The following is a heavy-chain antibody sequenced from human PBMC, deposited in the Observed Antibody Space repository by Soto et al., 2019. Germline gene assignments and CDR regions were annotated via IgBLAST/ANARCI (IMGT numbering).Heavy chain of an antibody. CDR2: IKQDGSEK. J-gene: IGHJ4*02. CDR3: AKSNRAAATWQFDFDF. CDR1: GFTFSSYW. Sequence: GGSLRLSCAASGFTFSSYWMSWVRQAPGKGQEWVANIKQDGSEKYFVVSVKGRFTISRDYAKNSLYLQMNSLRAEDTAVYFFAKSNRAAATWQFDFDFWGQGSLVTVSS. V-gene: IGHV3-7*02. D-gene: IGHD6-13*01.